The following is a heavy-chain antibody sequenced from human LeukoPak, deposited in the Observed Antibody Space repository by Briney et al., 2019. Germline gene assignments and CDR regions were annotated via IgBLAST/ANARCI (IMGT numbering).Heavy chain of an antibody. V-gene: IGHV3-23*01. CDR3: AKHKPIVVVPAATHNDY. CDR2: ISGSGGST. Sequence: QPGGSLRLSCAASGFTFSSYAMSWVRQAPGKGLEWVSAISGSGGSTYYADSVKGRFTISRDNSKNTLYLQMNSLRAEDTAVYYCAKHKPIVVVPAATHNDYWGQGTLVTVSS. D-gene: IGHD2-2*01. CDR1: GFTFSSYA. J-gene: IGHJ4*02.